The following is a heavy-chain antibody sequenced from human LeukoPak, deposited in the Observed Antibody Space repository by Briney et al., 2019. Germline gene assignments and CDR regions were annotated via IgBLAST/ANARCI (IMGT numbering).Heavy chain of an antibody. V-gene: IGHV3-30*02. D-gene: IGHD1-26*01. Sequence: GGSLRLSCAASGFTFSSYGMHWVRQAPGKGLEWVAFIRYDGSNKNYADSVKGRFTISRDNSKNTLYLQMNSLRAEDTAVYYCARALSGSYPYYFDYWGQGTLVTVSS. J-gene: IGHJ4*02. CDR3: ARALSGSYPYYFDY. CDR2: IRYDGSNK. CDR1: GFTFSSYG.